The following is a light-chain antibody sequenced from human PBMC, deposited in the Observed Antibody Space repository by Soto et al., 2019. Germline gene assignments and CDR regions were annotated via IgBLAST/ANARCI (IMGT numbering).Light chain of an antibody. V-gene: IGKV3-20*01. CDR3: QQYGGSSPYT. CDR1: KSVSSNY. CDR2: GAS. Sequence: EIVLTQSPGTLSLFPGESATLSCRASKSVSSNYLAWYQQKPGQAPRLLIYGASSRATGIPDRFGGSGSGTDFTLTISRLEPEDFAVYYCQQYGGSSPYTFGQGTKLEIK. J-gene: IGKJ2*01.